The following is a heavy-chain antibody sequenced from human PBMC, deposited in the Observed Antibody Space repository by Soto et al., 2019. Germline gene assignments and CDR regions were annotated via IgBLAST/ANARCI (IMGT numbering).Heavy chain of an antibody. J-gene: IGHJ6*03. Sequence: EVQLVESGGGWVQPGGSLRLSCAASGLTFSSSVMTWVRQAPETGLEWVSGISDSGKNTYYADFVKGRFTISRDNSKNTLYLQMNSLRVEDTAVYYCAKVRDAYYYFMDVWGKGTTVTVYS. CDR2: ISDSGKNT. V-gene: IGHV3-23*04. CDR1: GLTFSSSV. CDR3: AKVRDAYYYFMDV.